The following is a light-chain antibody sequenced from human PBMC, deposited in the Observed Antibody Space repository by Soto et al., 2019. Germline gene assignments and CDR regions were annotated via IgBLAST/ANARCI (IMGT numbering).Light chain of an antibody. J-gene: IGLJ2*01. CDR2: EGS. V-gene: IGLV2-23*03. Sequence: QSALTQPASVSGSPGQSITISCTGTSSDVGSYNLVSWYQQHPGKAPKLMIYEGSKRPSGVSNRFSGSKSGNTASLTISGLQDEDEADYYCCSYAGSSTFEVFGGGTNLTVL. CDR1: SSDVGSYNL. CDR3: CSYAGSSTFEV.